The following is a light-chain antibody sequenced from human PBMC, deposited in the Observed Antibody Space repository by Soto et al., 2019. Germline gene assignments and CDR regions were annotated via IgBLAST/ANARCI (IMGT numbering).Light chain of an antibody. J-gene: IGLJ2*01. CDR1: SSDVGGYNY. CDR3: SSYTRSSTL. V-gene: IGLV2-14*03. Sequence: QSALTQPASVSGSPGQSITISCTGASSDVGGYNYVSWYQHHPGKAPKLMIYDVSNRPSGVSNRFSDSKSGNTASLIISGLRAEDEADYYCSSYTRSSTLFGGGTKLTVL. CDR2: DVS.